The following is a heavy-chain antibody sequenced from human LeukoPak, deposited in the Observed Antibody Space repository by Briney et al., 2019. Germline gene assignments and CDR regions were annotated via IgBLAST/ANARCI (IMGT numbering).Heavy chain of an antibody. CDR1: GGSISSYY. CDR2: IYTSGST. Sequence: SETLSLTCTVSGGSISSYYWSWIRQPPGKGLERIGYIYTSGSTNYNPSLKSRVTISVDTSKNQFSLKLSSVTAADTAVYYCARDGGYYYYMDVWGKGTTVTVSS. V-gene: IGHV4-4*09. J-gene: IGHJ6*03. CDR3: ARDGGYYYYMDV. D-gene: IGHD3-10*01.